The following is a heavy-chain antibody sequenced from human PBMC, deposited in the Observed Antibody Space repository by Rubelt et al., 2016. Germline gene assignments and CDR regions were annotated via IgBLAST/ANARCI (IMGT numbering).Heavy chain of an antibody. CDR3: ARDSADSGYDPIDY. J-gene: IGHJ4*02. Sequence: QVQLHQWGAGLLKPSVTLSLTCAVYGGSFSGYYWSWIRQPPGKGLEWIGYIYYSGSTNYNPSLKSRVTISVDTSKNQFSLKLGAVTAADTAVYYWARDSADSGYDPIDYWGQGTLVTVSS. D-gene: IGHD5-12*01. CDR2: IYYSGST. V-gene: IGHV4-34*11. CDR1: GGSFSGYY.